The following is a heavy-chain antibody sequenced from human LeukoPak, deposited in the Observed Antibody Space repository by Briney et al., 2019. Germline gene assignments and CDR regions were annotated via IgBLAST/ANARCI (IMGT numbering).Heavy chain of an antibody. V-gene: IGHV3-30-3*01. D-gene: IGHD3/OR15-3a*01. CDR2: ISYDGSNK. Sequence: PGRSLRLSCAASGFTFSSYAMHWVRQAPGKGLEWVAVISYDGSNKYYADSVKGRFTISRDNSKNTLYLQMNSLRAEDTAVYYCARDQFLDWVRNYYYYGMDVWGQGTTVTVSS. CDR3: ARDQFLDWVRNYYYYGMDV. CDR1: GFTFSSYA. J-gene: IGHJ6*02.